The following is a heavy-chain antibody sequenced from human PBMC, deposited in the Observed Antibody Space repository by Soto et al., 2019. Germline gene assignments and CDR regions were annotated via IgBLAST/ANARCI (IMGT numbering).Heavy chain of an antibody. Sequence: SETLSLTCTVSGGSISSYYWSWIRQRPGKGLEWIGYIYYSGSTNYNPSLKSRVTISVDTSKNQFSLKLSSVTAADTAVYYCARDRHMDVVWRGNYYYGMDVWGQGTTVTVSS. CDR3: ARDRHMDVVWRGNYYYGMDV. CDR1: GGSISSYY. D-gene: IGHD5-12*01. V-gene: IGHV4-59*01. J-gene: IGHJ6*02. CDR2: IYYSGST.